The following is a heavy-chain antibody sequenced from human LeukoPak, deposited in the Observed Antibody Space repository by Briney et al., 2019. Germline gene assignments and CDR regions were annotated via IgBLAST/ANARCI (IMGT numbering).Heavy chain of an antibody. CDR2: IYTSGST. Sequence: PSEILSLTCTVSGGSISSYYWSWIRQPAGKGLEWIGRIYTSGSTNYNPSLKSRVTMSVDTSKNQFSLKLSSVTAADTAVYYCARSGYCSSTSCLHYYYMDVWGKGTTVTVSS. D-gene: IGHD2-2*01. CDR1: GGSISSYY. V-gene: IGHV4-4*07. CDR3: ARSGYCSSTSCLHYYYMDV. J-gene: IGHJ6*03.